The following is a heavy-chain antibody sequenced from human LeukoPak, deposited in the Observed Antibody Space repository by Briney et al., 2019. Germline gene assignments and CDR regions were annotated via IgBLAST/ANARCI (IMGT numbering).Heavy chain of an antibody. Sequence: GGSLRLSCAVSGITLNNYGMSWVRQAPGKGLEWVAGISDSGGSTKYADSVKGRFTISRDNSKNTLYLHMNSLRAEDTAIYYCAKSQSLLSLGGPFDSWGQGTLVTVSS. CDR1: GITLNNYG. CDR3: AKSQSLLSLGGPFDS. CDR2: ISDSGGST. D-gene: IGHD3-16*01. V-gene: IGHV3-23*01. J-gene: IGHJ4*02.